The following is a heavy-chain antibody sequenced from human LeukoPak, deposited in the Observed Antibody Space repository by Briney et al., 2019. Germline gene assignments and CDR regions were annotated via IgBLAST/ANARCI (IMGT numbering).Heavy chain of an antibody. J-gene: IGHJ5*02. D-gene: IGHD1-26*01. V-gene: IGHV1-18*01. CDR2: MNPNSGNT. CDR1: GYTFTSYD. Sequence: ASVKVSCKASGYTFTSYDINWVRQATGQGLEWMGWMNPNSGNTNYAQKLQGRVTMTTDTSTSTAYMELRSLRSDDTAVYYCARDPRGSSSPFFWFDPWGKGTLVTVSS. CDR3: ARDPRGSSSPFFWFDP.